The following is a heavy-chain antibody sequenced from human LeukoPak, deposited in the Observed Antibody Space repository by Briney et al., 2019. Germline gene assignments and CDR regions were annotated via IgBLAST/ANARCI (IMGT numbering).Heavy chain of an antibody. CDR3: VREGAHHYDSSGYYF. D-gene: IGHD3-22*01. J-gene: IGHJ4*02. CDR2: INAGNGNT. Sequence: ASVKVSCKASGYMFTSYAMHWVRQAPGQRLEWMGWINAGNGNTKYSQKFQGRVTIIRDTSASTAYMELSSLRSEDTAVYYCVREGAHHYDSSGYYFWGQGTLVTVSS. V-gene: IGHV1-3*01. CDR1: GYMFTSYA.